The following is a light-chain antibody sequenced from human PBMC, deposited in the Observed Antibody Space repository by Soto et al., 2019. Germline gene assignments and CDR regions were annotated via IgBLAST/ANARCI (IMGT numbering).Light chain of an antibody. CDR1: QSISSY. Sequence: DIQMTQSPSSLSASVGDRVTITCRASQSISSYLNWYQQKPGKAPKLLIYAASSLQSGVPSRFSGSGSGTDFTLTISSLQPEDFAVYYCQQRRNWPRLAFGGGTKVEIK. CDR2: AAS. J-gene: IGKJ4*01. V-gene: IGKV1-39*01. CDR3: QQRRNWPRLA.